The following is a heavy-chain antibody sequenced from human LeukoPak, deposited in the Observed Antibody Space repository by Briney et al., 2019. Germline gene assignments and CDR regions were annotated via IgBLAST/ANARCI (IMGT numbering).Heavy chain of an antibody. D-gene: IGHD2-2*01. CDR3: ARGQVPAARGYNWFDP. CDR1: GWSFNDYY. J-gene: IGHJ5*02. CDR2: INARGDT. V-gene: IGHV4-34*01. Sequence: SETLSLTCAVYGWSFNDYYWNWIRQPPGKGLEGIGEINARGDTNYNPSLKSRVTISVDTSKSQFSLRLTSIIAADTAFYYCARGQVPAARGYNWFDPWGQGTLVTVSS.